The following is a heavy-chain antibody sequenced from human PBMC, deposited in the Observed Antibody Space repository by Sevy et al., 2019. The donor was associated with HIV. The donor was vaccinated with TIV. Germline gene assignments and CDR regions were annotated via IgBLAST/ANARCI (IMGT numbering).Heavy chain of an antibody. J-gene: IGHJ6*02. V-gene: IGHV3-21*01. CDR3: ARDLSAHIDYLSMDV. D-gene: IGHD4-17*01. CDR1: GFTFSSYS. Sequence: GGSLRLSCAASGFTFSSYSMNWVRQAPGKGLEWVTSISSSSRYIYYVDSVKVRFTVSRDNPKNSLYLQMNILRAEDTAVYYCARDLSAHIDYLSMDVWGHGTTVTVSS. CDR2: ISSSSRYI.